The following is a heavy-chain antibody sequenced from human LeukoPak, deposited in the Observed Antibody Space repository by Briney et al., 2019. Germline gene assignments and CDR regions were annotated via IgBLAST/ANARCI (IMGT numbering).Heavy chain of an antibody. Sequence: GGSLRLSCAAPGFTFSSYSMNWVRQAPGKGLEWVSSISSSSSYIYYADSVKGRFTISRDNAKNSLYLQMNSLRAEDTAVYYCSAMDTAMVNYWGQGTLVTVSS. CDR3: SAMDTAMVNY. J-gene: IGHJ4*02. CDR1: GFTFSSYS. CDR2: ISSSSSYI. D-gene: IGHD5-18*01. V-gene: IGHV3-21*01.